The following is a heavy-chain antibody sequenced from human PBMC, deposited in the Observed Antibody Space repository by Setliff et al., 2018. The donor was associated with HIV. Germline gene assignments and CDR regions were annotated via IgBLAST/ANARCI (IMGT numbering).Heavy chain of an antibody. J-gene: IGHJ5*02. CDR3: ARVWLHYEADILRFDP. Sequence: SETLSLTCTVSRYSVNSEYYWGWIRQPPGEGLETPGRGLEWIGHIYHSGSTYFNPSLRSRLTMSIDTSRNQFSLKLDSVTAADTAVYYCARVWLHYEADILRFDPWGQGILVTVSS. D-gene: IGHD3-3*01. CDR1: RYSVNSEYY. V-gene: IGHV4-38-2*02. CDR2: IYHSGST.